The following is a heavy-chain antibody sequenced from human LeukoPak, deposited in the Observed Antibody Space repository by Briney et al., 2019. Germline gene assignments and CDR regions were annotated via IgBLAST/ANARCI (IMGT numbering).Heavy chain of an antibody. CDR3: TQWSGFGDA. Sequence: GGSLRLSCAASGFTLSSNCMSWVRQTAGKGVEWVSGISVRRHSPFYAVSVQRRFTLSRDPSRNTLYLQLSRLRPQDTAVYYCTQWSGFGDAWGQGTLVTVSS. D-gene: IGHD3-10*01. J-gene: IGHJ5*02. CDR2: ISVRRHSP. V-gene: IGHV3-23*01. CDR1: GFTLSSNC.